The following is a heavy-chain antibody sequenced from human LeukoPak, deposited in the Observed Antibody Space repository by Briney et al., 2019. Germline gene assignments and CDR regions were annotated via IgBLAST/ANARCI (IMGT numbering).Heavy chain of an antibody. CDR3: AKSPIVGATFYFDY. CDR2: ISGSGTST. Sequence: GGSLRLSCAASGFTFNNYAMSWVRQAPGKGLEWVSSISGSGTSTYYADSVKGRFTISRDNSKNTLYLQMNSLRAEDTAVYYCAKSPIVGATFYFDYWGQGTLVTVSS. V-gene: IGHV3-23*01. CDR1: GFTFNNYA. J-gene: IGHJ4*02. D-gene: IGHD1-26*01.